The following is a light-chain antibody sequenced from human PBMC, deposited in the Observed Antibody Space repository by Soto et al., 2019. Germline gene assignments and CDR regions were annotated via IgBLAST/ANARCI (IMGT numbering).Light chain of an antibody. V-gene: IGKV3-15*01. CDR3: QVYNSSPWT. J-gene: IGKJ1*01. CDR1: QSVSSN. CDR2: GAS. Sequence: EIVMTQSPATLSVSPGERATLSCRASQSVSSNLAWYQQKPGQAPRLVVYGASTRASGFPDRFSGSGSGTDFTLTISRLEPEDFAMYYCQVYNSSPWTFGQGTKVDIK.